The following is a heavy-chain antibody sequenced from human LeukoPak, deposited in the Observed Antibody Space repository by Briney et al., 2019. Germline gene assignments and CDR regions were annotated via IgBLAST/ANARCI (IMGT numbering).Heavy chain of an antibody. CDR2: ISYDGSNK. CDR1: GFTFSSYA. J-gene: IGHJ5*02. Sequence: GGSLRLSCAASGFTFSSYAMHWVRQAPGKGLEWVAVISYDGSNKYYADSVKGRFTISRDNAKNSLYLQMNSLRDEDTAVYYCARDHLWFGEKASWFDPWGQGTLVTVSS. CDR3: ARDHLWFGEKASWFDP. V-gene: IGHV3-30-3*01. D-gene: IGHD3-10*01.